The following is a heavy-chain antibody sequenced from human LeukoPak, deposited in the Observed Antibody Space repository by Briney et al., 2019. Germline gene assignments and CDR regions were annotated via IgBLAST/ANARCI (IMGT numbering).Heavy chain of an antibody. Sequence: GGSLRLSCAASGFTFSSYEMNWVRQAPGKGLEWVSYISSSGSTIYYADSVKGRFTISRDNAKNSLYPQMNSLRAEDTAVYYCARDGAAADFDYWGQGTLVTVSS. CDR2: ISSSGSTI. D-gene: IGHD6-13*01. J-gene: IGHJ4*02. CDR1: GFTFSSYE. V-gene: IGHV3-48*03. CDR3: ARDGAAADFDY.